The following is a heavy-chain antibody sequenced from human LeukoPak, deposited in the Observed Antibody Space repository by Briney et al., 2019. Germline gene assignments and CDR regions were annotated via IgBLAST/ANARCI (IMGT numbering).Heavy chain of an antibody. D-gene: IGHD6-19*01. CDR3: ARATSGIAVAGPFDY. V-gene: IGHV3-30*04. Sequence: PGGSLRLSCAASGFTFSSYAMHWVRQAPGKGLEWVAVISYDGSNKYYADSVKGRFTISRDNSKNTLYLQMNSLRAEDTAVYYCARATSGIAVAGPFDYWGQGTLVTVSS. J-gene: IGHJ4*02. CDR2: ISYDGSNK. CDR1: GFTFSSYA.